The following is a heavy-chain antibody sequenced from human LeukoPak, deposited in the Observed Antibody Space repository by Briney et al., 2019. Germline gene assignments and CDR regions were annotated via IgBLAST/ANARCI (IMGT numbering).Heavy chain of an antibody. CDR3: AKDVCSSTSCYARIDGMDV. Sequence: GRSLRLSCAASGFTFSSYGMHWVRQAPGKGLEWVAIIWYDGSNKYYADSVKGRFTISRDNSKNTLYLQMNSLRAEDTAVYYCAKDVCSSTSCYARIDGMDVWGQGTTVTVSS. V-gene: IGHV3-33*06. J-gene: IGHJ6*02. D-gene: IGHD2-2*01. CDR2: IWYDGSNK. CDR1: GFTFSSYG.